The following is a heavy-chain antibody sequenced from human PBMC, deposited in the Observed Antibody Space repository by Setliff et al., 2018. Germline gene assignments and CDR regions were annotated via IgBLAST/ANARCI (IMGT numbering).Heavy chain of an antibody. CDR1: GYTFTNYW. D-gene: IGHD3-10*01. CDR3: VRDGSSPLDY. J-gene: IGHJ4*02. Sequence: GESLKISCKGSGYTFTNYWIAWVRQMPGKGLEYMGIIYPADSDTTYSPSFQGQVTISADKSINTAYLQWSSLKASDSATYYCVRDGSSPLDYWGQGTLVTVSS. V-gene: IGHV5-51*01. CDR2: IYPADSDT.